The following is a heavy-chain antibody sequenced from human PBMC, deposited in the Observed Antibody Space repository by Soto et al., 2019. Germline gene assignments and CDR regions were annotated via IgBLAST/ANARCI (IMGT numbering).Heavy chain of an antibody. D-gene: IGHD6-19*01. V-gene: IGHV3-21*01. Sequence: GGSLRLSCAASGFTFSSYSMNWVRQAPGKGLEWVSSISSSSSYIYYADSVKGRFTISRDNAKNSLYLQMNSLRAEDTAVYYCARDLAVAGTGGFDPWGQGTLVTVSS. CDR3: ARDLAVAGTGGFDP. CDR1: GFTFSSYS. J-gene: IGHJ5*02. CDR2: ISSSSSYI.